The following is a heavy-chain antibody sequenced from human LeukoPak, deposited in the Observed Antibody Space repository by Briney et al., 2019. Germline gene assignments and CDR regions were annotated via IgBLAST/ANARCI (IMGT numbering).Heavy chain of an antibody. D-gene: IGHD6-13*01. V-gene: IGHV4-59*01. Sequence: SETLSLTCTVSGGSISSYYWSWIRQPPGKGLEWIGYIYYSGSTNYNPSLKSRVTISVDTSKNQFSLKLSSVTPADTAVYYCARGMYSSPFDYWGQGTLVTVSS. CDR1: GGSISSYY. CDR3: ARGMYSSPFDY. J-gene: IGHJ4*02. CDR2: IYYSGST.